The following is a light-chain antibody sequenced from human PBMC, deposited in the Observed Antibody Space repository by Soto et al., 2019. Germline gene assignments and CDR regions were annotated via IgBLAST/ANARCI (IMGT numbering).Light chain of an antibody. CDR2: DAS. Sequence: AIQLTQSPSSLSASVGDRVTITCRASQGISSALAWYQQKPGKAPKLLIYDASSLESGVPSRFSGSGSGTEFTLTISSLQIDDFATYDCQQYNSYSPTFGQGTKVDIK. CDR1: QGISSA. CDR3: QQYNSYSPT. J-gene: IGKJ1*01. V-gene: IGKV1-13*02.